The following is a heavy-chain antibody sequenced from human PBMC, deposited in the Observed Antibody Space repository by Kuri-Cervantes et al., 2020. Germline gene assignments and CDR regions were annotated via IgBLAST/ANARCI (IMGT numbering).Heavy chain of an antibody. CDR2: IKEDGSEN. D-gene: IGHD5-12*01. V-gene: IGHV3-7*01. CDR3: ARDKWLRFSTVGSLDY. CDR1: TFTFSDYW. J-gene: IGHJ4*02. Sequence: GGSLRLSCAASTFTFSDYWMSWVRQAPGKGLEWVANIKEDGSENNYVASVKGRFTISRDNAKDSLYLQMNSLRAEDTAVYYCARDKWLRFSTVGSLDYWGQGTLVTVSS.